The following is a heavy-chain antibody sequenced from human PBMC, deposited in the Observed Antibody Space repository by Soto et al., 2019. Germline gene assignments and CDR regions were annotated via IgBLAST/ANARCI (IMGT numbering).Heavy chain of an antibody. Sequence: GGSLRLSCAASGFTFSSYGMHWVRQAPGKGLEWVAVIWYDGSNKYYADSVKGRFTISRDNSKNTLYLQMNSLRAEDTAVYYCARAGDCSGGSCYEFDPWGQGT. CDR2: IWYDGSNK. CDR3: ARAGDCSGGSCYEFDP. J-gene: IGHJ5*02. V-gene: IGHV3-33*01. D-gene: IGHD2-15*01. CDR1: GFTFSSYG.